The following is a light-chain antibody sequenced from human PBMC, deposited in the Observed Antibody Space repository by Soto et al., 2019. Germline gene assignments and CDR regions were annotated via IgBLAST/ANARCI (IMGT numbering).Light chain of an antibody. Sequence: DIVMTQSPDSLAVSLGERATINCESSQSVLYSANNQNCLAWYQQKPGLPPKLLIYWASTRESGVPDRFSGSGSVTDFTLPISRLQAEDGAVYYCQQSCATPWTFGQGTKVEIK. V-gene: IGKV4-1*01. CDR2: WAS. CDR1: QSVLYSANNQNC. CDR3: QQSCATPWT. J-gene: IGKJ1*01.